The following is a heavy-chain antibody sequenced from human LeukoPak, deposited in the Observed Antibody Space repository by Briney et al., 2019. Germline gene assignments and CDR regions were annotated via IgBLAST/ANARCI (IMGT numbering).Heavy chain of an antibody. CDR2: SDPEDVKT. D-gene: IGHD3-22*01. CDR1: GYSLTELA. CDR3: AIFQAYANSGHLRPYFDY. J-gene: IGHJ4*02. V-gene: IGHV1-24*01. Sequence: ASVKVSCKIYGYSLTELAIHWVRQAPGKGLEWMGGSDPEDVKTSFAEKFQGRVTFTEDTSTDTAFMELSRLRSDDTAVYYCAIFQAYANSGHLRPYFDYWGQGTLVTVSS.